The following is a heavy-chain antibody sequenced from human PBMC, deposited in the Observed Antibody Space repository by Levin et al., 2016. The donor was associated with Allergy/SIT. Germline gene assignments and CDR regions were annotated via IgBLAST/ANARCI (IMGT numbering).Heavy chain of an antibody. CDR2: INSDGSST. D-gene: IGHD3-10*01. J-gene: IGHJ4*02. CDR3: ARGPLHYGSGSYWDY. Sequence: GGSLRLSCAASGFTFSSYWMHWVRQAPGKGLVWVSRINSDGSSTIYADSVKGRFTISRDNAKNSLYLQMNSLRAEDTAVYYCARGPLHYGSGSYWDYWGQGTLVTVSS. CDR1: GFTFSSYW. V-gene: IGHV3-74*01.